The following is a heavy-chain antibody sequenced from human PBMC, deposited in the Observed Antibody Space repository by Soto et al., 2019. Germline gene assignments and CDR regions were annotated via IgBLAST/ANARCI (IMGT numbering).Heavy chain of an antibody. J-gene: IGHJ3*02. Sequence: QVQLVESGGGVVQPGRSLRLSCAASGFTFSSYGMPWVRQAPGKGLERVAVISYDGSNKYYADSVKGRFTISRDNSRNTLYLQMNSLRDEDTAVYYCAKTSGAEQFIEATAALTEAFDIWGQGTMVTVSS. V-gene: IGHV3-30*18. CDR2: ISYDGSNK. D-gene: IGHD5-12*01. CDR1: GFTFSSYG. CDR3: AKTSGAEQFIEATAALTEAFDI.